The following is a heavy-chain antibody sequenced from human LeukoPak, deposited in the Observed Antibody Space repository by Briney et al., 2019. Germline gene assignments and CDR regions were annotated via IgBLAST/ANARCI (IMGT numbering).Heavy chain of an antibody. Sequence: TGGSLRLSCAASGFTVSDYSLNWVRQAPGKGLQWLSHISSRTGVVSYADSVQGRFTISGDSARNSLYLQMNNLRDEDTAVYYCARCHYGDRGDYFDYWGQGILVTVSS. CDR1: GFTVSDYS. D-gene: IGHD4-17*01. CDR3: ARCHYGDRGDYFDY. CDR2: ISSRTGVV. J-gene: IGHJ4*02. V-gene: IGHV3-48*02.